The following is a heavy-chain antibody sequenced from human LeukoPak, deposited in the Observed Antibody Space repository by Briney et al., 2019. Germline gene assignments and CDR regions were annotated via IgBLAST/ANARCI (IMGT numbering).Heavy chain of an antibody. CDR1: GGSISGSTYY. CDR3: ARTSSGSYPRWFDP. CDR2: IYYSGST. J-gene: IGHJ5*02. V-gene: IGHV4-39*01. D-gene: IGHD1-26*01. Sequence: SETLSLTCTVSGGSISGSTYYWGWIRQPPGKGLEWIGSIYYSGSTYYNPSLKSRVTISVDTSNNQFSPKLSSVTATDTAVYYCARTSSGSYPRWFDPWGQGTLVTVSS.